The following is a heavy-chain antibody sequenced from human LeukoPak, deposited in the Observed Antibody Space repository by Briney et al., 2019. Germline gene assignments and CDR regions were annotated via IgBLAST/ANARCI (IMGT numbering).Heavy chain of an antibody. J-gene: IGHJ3*01. V-gene: IGHV1-3*03. CDR1: GYTFTSYA. Sequence: ASVKVSCKASGYTFTSYAMHWVRQAPGQRLEWMGWINAGNGNTKYSQEFQGRVTITRDTSASTAHMELSSLRSEDTAMYYCAREWVTTVLNDAFDFWGQGTMVTVSS. CDR3: AREWVTTVLNDAFDF. D-gene: IGHD4-17*01. CDR2: INAGNGNT.